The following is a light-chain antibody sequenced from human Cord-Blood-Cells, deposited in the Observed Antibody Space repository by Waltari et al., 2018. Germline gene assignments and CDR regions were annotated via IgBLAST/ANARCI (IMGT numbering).Light chain of an antibody. CDR3: CSYAGSYTYV. Sequence: QSALTQPRSVSGSPGQSVTISCTGTSSDVGGFNYVSWYQQHPGKAPKLMTYYVGKRPSGVPDRFSGSKSGNTASLTSSGLQAEDEADYYCCSYAGSYTYVFGTGTKVTVL. CDR1: SSDVGGFNY. J-gene: IGLJ1*01. CDR2: YVG. V-gene: IGLV2-11*01.